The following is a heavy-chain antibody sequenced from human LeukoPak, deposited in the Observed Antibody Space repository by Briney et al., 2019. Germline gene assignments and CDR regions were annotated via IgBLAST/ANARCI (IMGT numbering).Heavy chain of an antibody. Sequence: SETLSLTCIVSGGSVRNYYWTWIWQPAGKGLQWIGRIYTNGTTNYRPSLKSRVTMSVDMSKNQFSLKLTSVTAADTAVYYCAKEDIVVVTKYIHYGMDVWGQGTTVTVSS. D-gene: IGHD2-15*01. V-gene: IGHV4-4*07. CDR1: GGSVRNYY. CDR2: IYTNGTT. CDR3: AKEDIVVVTKYIHYGMDV. J-gene: IGHJ6*02.